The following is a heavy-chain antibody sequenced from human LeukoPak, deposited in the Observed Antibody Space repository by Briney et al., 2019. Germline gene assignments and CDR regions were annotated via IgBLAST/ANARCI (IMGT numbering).Heavy chain of an antibody. CDR1: GFTFSSYG. CDR3: AKAPSADHYYDSSGFGNYMDV. J-gene: IGHJ6*03. Sequence: GGSLRLPCAASGFTFSSYGMHWVRQAPGKGLEWVAFIRYDGSNKYYADSVKGRFTISRDNSKNTLYLQMNSLRAEDTAVYYCAKAPSADHYYDSSGFGNYMDVWGKGTTVTVSS. D-gene: IGHD3-22*01. V-gene: IGHV3-30*02. CDR2: IRYDGSNK.